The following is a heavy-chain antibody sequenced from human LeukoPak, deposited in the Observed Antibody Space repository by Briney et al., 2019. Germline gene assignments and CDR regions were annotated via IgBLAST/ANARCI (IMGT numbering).Heavy chain of an antibody. J-gene: IGHJ4*02. CDR2: IRYDGINK. Sequence: PGGSLRLSCAASGFTFSSYGMHWVRQAPGKGLEWVAFIRYDGINKYYADSVKGRFTISRDNSKNTLYLQMNSLRAEDTAVYYCAKGGEGFDYWGQGTLVTVSS. D-gene: IGHD3-10*01. CDR1: GFTFSSYG. V-gene: IGHV3-30*02. CDR3: AKGGEGFDY.